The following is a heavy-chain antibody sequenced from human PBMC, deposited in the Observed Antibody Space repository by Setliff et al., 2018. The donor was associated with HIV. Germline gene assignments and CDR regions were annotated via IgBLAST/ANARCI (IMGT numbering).Heavy chain of an antibody. J-gene: IGHJ6*03. CDR1: GYTFTSYY. CDR2: INPSGGST. CDR3: ARGDNWNYIGRPSLYMDV. V-gene: IGHV1-46*01. Sequence: ASVKVSCKASGYTFTSYYMQWVRQAPGQGLEWMGIINPSGGSTNYAQKFQGRVTITRDTSASTAYMELSSLRSEDTAVYYCARGDNWNYIGRPSLYMDVWGRGTTVTVSS. D-gene: IGHD1-7*01.